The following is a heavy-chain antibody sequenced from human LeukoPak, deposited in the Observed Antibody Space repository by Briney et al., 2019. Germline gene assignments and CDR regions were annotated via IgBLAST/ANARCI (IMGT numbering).Heavy chain of an antibody. CDR2: INPSGGST. CDR1: GYTFTSYY. Sequence: GASVKVSCKASGYTFTSYYMHWVRQAPGQGLEWMGIINPSGGSTSYAQKFQGRDTMTRDTSTSTVYMELSSLRSEDTAVYYCARNGQRGYSYGYFDYWGQGTLVTVSS. CDR3: ARNGQRGYSYGYFDY. J-gene: IGHJ4*02. D-gene: IGHD5-18*01. V-gene: IGHV1-46*01.